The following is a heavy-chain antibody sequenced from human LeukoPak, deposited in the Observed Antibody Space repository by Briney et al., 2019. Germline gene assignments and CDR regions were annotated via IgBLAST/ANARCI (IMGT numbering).Heavy chain of an antibody. J-gene: IGHJ4*02. Sequence: GGSLRLSCVVSGFTFSESWMSWVRQAPGKGLGWVASLNLDGSDKYYVDSVKGRFTISRDNAKNSLYLQMDSLRVEDTAVYYCAKGKRYPDYWGQGILVAVSS. D-gene: IGHD1-1*01. V-gene: IGHV3-7*03. CDR2: LNLDGSDK. CDR1: GFTFSESW. CDR3: AKGKRYPDY.